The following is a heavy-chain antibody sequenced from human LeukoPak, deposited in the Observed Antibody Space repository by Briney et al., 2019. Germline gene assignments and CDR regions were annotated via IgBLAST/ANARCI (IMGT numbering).Heavy chain of an antibody. D-gene: IGHD3-22*01. Sequence: PSETLSLTCIVSGGSISSSIYYWAWVRQPPGKGLEWIGTVFYNGATQYSPSLRSRVTISIDTSTNQFSLKLTSVTAADTALHYCARELRYDNSDSGAFWGQGTVVTVSS. CDR2: VFYNGAT. CDR3: ARELRYDNSDSGAF. J-gene: IGHJ3*01. V-gene: IGHV4-39*07. CDR1: GGSISSSIYY.